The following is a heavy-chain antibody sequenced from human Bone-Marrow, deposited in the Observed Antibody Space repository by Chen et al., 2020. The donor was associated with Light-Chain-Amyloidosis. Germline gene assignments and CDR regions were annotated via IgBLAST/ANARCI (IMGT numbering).Heavy chain of an antibody. J-gene: IGHJ4*02. D-gene: IGHD1-20*01. V-gene: IGHV1-69*04. CDR2: IIPILGIA. Sequence: QVQLVQSGAEVKKPGSSVKVSCKASGGTSSSYAISWVRQAPGQGLEWMGRIIPILGIANYAQKFQGRVTITADKSTSTAYMELSSLRSEDTAVYYCARVTGNPDYWGQGTLVTVSS. CDR3: ARVTGNPDY. CDR1: GGTSSSYA.